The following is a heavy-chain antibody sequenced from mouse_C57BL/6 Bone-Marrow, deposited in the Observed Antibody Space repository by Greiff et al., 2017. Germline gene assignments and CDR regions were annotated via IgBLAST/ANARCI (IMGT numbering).Heavy chain of an antibody. J-gene: IGHJ4*01. Sequence: EVQLVEPGGGLVQPGESLKLSCESNEYEFPSHGMSWVRKTPGQRLELVAAINTDGGSTNYPDTMERRFTITTDKTQNTLYLQMSRLRSEDTALYYCARLSPMDYWGQGTSVTVSS. CDR2: INTDGGST. CDR1: EYEFPSHG. CDR3: ARLSPMDY. V-gene: IGHV5-2*01.